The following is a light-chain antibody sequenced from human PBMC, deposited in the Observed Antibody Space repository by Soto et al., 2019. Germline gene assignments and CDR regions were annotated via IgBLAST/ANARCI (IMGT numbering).Light chain of an antibody. CDR2: GAS. J-gene: IGKJ1*01. CDR3: QQYNNWPWT. V-gene: IGKV3-15*01. CDR1: QIVTGN. Sequence: VVLKQSPGTLSLSPGEGATLSCRASQIVTGNFLAWYQQKPGQAPRLLIYGASTRATGIPARFSGSGSGTEFTLTISSLQSEDFAVYYCQQYNNWPWTFGQGTKVDIK.